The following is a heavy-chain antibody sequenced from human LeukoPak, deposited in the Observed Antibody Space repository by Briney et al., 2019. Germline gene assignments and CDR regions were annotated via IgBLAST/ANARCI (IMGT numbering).Heavy chain of an antibody. CDR3: ASTLLWFGEQSHYYYYMDV. CDR2: IDSDGSTT. V-gene: IGHV3-74*01. Sequence: SGGSLRLSCAASGFTFSSYWMHRVRQVPGKGLVWVSRIDSDGSTTTYADSVKGRFTISRDNAKNTLYLQMNSLRAEDTAVYYCASTLLWFGEQSHYYYYMDVWGKGTTVTVSS. CDR1: GFTFSSYW. J-gene: IGHJ6*03. D-gene: IGHD3-10*01.